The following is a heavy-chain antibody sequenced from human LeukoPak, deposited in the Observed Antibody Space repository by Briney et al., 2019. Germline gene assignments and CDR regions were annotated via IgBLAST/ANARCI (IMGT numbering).Heavy chain of an antibody. CDR2: INTDGSST. Sequence: GGSLRLSCVASGFTFSSYWMHWVRQVPGKGLVWVSRINTDGSSTSYADSVKGRFTVPRDNAKNTLYLQMNSLRADDTAVYYCARGPVTTISYWGQGALVTVSS. CDR3: ARGPVTTISY. D-gene: IGHD5-12*01. V-gene: IGHV3-74*01. CDR1: GFTFSSYW. J-gene: IGHJ4*02.